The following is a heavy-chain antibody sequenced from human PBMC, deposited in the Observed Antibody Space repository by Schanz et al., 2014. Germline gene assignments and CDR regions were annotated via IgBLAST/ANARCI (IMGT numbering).Heavy chain of an antibody. CDR3: AKGGSSLDD. CDR2: IRYDGSKK. J-gene: IGHJ4*02. Sequence: QLVESGGGLVQPGGSLRLSCEASGFTFSSYGMHWVRQAPGKGLEWVTFIRYDGSKKYYVDSVKGRFTISRDNSKNTLYLQMNSLRVEDTAVYYCAKGGSSLDDWGQGTLVTVSS. D-gene: IGHD3-16*01. CDR1: GFTFSSYG. V-gene: IGHV3-30*02.